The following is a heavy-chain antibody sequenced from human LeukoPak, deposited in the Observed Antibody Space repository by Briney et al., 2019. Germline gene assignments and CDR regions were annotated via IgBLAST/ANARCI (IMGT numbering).Heavy chain of an antibody. V-gene: IGHV1-69*06. CDR1: GGTFSSYA. Sequence: GASVKASCKASGGTFSSYAISWVRQAPGQGLEWMGGIIPIFGTANYAQKFQGRVTITADKSTSTAYMELSSLRSEDTAVYCCARAWCGGSCYSLSRVSFDYWGQGTLVTVSS. CDR2: IIPIFGTA. CDR3: ARAWCGGSCYSLSRVSFDY. D-gene: IGHD2-15*01. J-gene: IGHJ4*02.